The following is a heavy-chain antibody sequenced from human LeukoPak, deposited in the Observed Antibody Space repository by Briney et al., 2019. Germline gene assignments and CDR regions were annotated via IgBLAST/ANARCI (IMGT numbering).Heavy chain of an antibody. Sequence: GGSLRLSCTASGFTFGDYAMSWVRQAPGKGLEWVGFIRSKTYGGTTEYATSVKGRFSISRDDSNSVAYLQMSSLKTEDTAVYYCAGRYYDSSGYTYPGDKGGQGPLVTVCS. CDR1: GFTFGDYA. CDR3: AGRYYDSSGYTYPGDK. D-gene: IGHD3-22*01. CDR2: IRSKTYGGTT. J-gene: IGHJ4*02. V-gene: IGHV3-49*04.